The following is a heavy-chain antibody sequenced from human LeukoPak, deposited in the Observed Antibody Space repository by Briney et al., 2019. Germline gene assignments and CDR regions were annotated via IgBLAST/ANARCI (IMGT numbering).Heavy chain of an antibody. D-gene: IGHD1-26*01. V-gene: IGHV2-70*01. CDR1: GFSLSTSGMC. CDR2: IDWDDDK. J-gene: IGHJ4*02. CDR3: ARIRRPIGSFDY. Sequence: SGPTLVNPTQTLTLTCTFSGFSLSTSGMCVSWIRQPPVKALEWLALIDWDDDKYYSTSLKTRLTISKDTSKNQVVLTMTNMDPVDTATYYCARIRRPIGSFDYWGQGTLVTVSS.